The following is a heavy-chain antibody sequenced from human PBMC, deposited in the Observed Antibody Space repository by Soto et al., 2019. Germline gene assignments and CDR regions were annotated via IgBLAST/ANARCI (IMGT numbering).Heavy chain of an antibody. D-gene: IGHD5-12*01. J-gene: IGHJ4*02. CDR3: ARTALLNRGYDFDY. V-gene: IGHV4-59*11. CDR1: GGSISSHS. CDR2: IYYSGST. Sequence: SETLSLTCTVSGGSISSHSWSWIRQPPGKGLEWIGYIYYSGSTDYNPSLKSRVTISVDTSKNLFSLKLSSVTAADTAVYYCARTALLNRGYDFDYWGQGTLVTVSS.